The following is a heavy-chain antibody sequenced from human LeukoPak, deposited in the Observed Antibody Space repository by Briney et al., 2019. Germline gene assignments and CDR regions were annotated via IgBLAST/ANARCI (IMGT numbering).Heavy chain of an antibody. CDR1: GGSISSYY. J-gene: IGHJ4*02. V-gene: IGHV4-59*01. Sequence: SETLSLTCTVSGGSISSYYWSWIRQHPGKGLEWIGYIYYSGSTNYNPSLKSRVTISVDTSKNQFSLKLSSVTAADTAVYYCARGPLYYYDSSGYYFDYWGQGTLVTVSS. CDR3: ARGPLYYYDSSGYYFDY. D-gene: IGHD3-22*01. CDR2: IYYSGST.